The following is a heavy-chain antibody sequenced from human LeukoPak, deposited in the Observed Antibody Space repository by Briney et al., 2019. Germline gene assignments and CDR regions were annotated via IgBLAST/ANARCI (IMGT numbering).Heavy chain of an antibody. CDR2: ISSSSSYI. CDR1: GFTFSSYS. Sequence: GGSLRLSCAASGFTFSSYSMNWVRQAPGKGLEWVSSISSSSSYIYYADSVKGRFTISRDNAKNSLYLQMNSLRAEDTAVYYCARRGRYSGYVRGGAFDIWGQGTMVTVSS. CDR3: ARRGRYSGYVRGGAFDI. V-gene: IGHV3-21*01. D-gene: IGHD5-12*01. J-gene: IGHJ3*02.